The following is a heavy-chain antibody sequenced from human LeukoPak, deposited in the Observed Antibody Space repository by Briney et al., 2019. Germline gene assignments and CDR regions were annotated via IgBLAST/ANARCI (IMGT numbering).Heavy chain of an antibody. V-gene: IGHV4-30-4*08. CDR2: IYYSGST. Sequence: SETLSLTCTVSGGSISSGDYYWSWIRQPPGKGLEWIGYIYYSGSTYYNPSLKSRVTISVDTSKNQFSLKLSSVTAADTTVYYCARRATMGPPVAEGWWYYDSRDGPHWYFDLWGRGTLVTVSS. D-gene: IGHD3-22*01. CDR3: ARRATMGPPVAEGWWYYDSRDGPHWYFDL. CDR1: GGSISSGDYY. J-gene: IGHJ2*01.